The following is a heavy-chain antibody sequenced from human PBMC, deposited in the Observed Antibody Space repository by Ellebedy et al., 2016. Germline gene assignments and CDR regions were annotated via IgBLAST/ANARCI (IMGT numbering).Heavy chain of an antibody. D-gene: IGHD5-18*01. V-gene: IGHV3-21*01. Sequence: GESLKISCAASGFTFSSYSMNWVRQAPGKGLEWVSSISSSSSYIYYADSVKGRFTISRDNAKNSLYLQMNSLRAEDTAVYYCARDRLRYFDYWGQGTLVTVSS. CDR3: ARDRLRYFDY. CDR2: ISSSSSYI. CDR1: GFTFSSYS. J-gene: IGHJ4*02.